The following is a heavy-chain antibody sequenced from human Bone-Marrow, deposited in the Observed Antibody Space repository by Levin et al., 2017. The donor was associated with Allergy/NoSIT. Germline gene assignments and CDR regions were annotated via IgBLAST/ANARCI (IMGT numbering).Heavy chain of an antibody. D-gene: IGHD2/OR15-2a*01. CDR2: INQDGTEK. Sequence: PGGSLRLSCGVSGFDFSNYWMSWVRQAPGKGLEWVAKINQDGTEKYYVDSVKGRFTISIDNAKDSLYLQMNSLRSEDTAVYFCARDYPVVTSSMALDDDFDIWGPGIMVTVSS. V-gene: IGHV3-7*01. CDR3: ARDYPVVTSSMALDDDFDI. J-gene: IGHJ3*02. CDR1: GFDFSNYW.